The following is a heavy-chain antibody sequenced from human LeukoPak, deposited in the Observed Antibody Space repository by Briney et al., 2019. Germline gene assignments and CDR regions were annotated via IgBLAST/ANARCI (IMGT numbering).Heavy chain of an antibody. CDR1: GFTFSSYA. D-gene: IGHD2-15*01. J-gene: IGHJ4*02. CDR2: ISGSGGST. V-gene: IGHV3-23*01. CDR3: AKVDCSGGSCYFLYFDY. Sequence: GGSLRLSCAASGFTFSSYAMSWVRQAPGKGLEWVSAISGSGGSTYYADSVKGRFTISRENSKNTLYLQMNSLRAEDTAVYYCAKVDCSGGSCYFLYFDYWGQGTLVTVSS.